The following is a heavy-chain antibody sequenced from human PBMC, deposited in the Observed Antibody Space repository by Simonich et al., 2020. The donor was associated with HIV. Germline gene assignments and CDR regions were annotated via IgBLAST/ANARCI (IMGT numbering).Heavy chain of an antibody. CDR3: ARHIDWGSFDY. J-gene: IGHJ4*02. CDR1: GGSFSGYY. Sequence: QVQLQQWGAGLLKPSETLSLTCAVYGGSFSGYYWSWIRQPPGKGLEWIGYIYYSGSTNYNPSLKSRVTISVDTSKYQFSLRLSSVTAADTAVYYCARHIDWGSFDYWGQGTLVTVSS. V-gene: IGHV4-34*11. CDR2: IYYSGST. D-gene: IGHD3-16*01.